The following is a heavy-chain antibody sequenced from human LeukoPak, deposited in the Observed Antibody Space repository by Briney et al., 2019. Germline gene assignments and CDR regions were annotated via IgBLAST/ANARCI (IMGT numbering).Heavy chain of an antibody. CDR3: ARHRRVLRFLEWLPRDWFDP. CDR1: GGSISSYY. Sequence: PSETLSLTCTVSGGSISSYYWSWIRQPPGKGLEWIGYIYYSGSTNYNPSLKSRVTISVDTSKNQFSLKLSSVTAADTAVYYCARHRRVLRFLEWLPRDWFDPWGQGTLVTVSS. CDR2: IYYSGST. V-gene: IGHV4-59*08. J-gene: IGHJ5*02. D-gene: IGHD3-3*01.